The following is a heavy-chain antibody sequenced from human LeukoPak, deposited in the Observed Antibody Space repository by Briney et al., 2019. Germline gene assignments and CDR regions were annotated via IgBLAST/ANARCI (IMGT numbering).Heavy chain of an antibody. CDR1: GYTLTELS. V-gene: IGHV1-24*01. Sequence: ASVKVSCKVSGYTLTELSMHWVRQAPGKGLEWMGGFDPEDGVTIYAQKFQGRVTMTEDTSTDTAYMELSSLRSEDTAVYYCATPQASLAVAGTWAFDIWGQGTMVTVSS. CDR2: FDPEDGVT. D-gene: IGHD6-19*01. CDR3: ATPQASLAVAGTWAFDI. J-gene: IGHJ3*02.